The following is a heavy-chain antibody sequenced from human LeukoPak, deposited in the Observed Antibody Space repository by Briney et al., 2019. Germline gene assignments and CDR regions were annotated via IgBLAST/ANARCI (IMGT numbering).Heavy chain of an antibody. J-gene: IGHJ3*02. CDR2: ISGSGGST. CDR1: GFTFSSYA. V-gene: IGHV3-23*01. CDR3: AEEYAIFGVVMNAFDI. Sequence: GGSLRLSCAASGFTFSSYAMSWVRQAPGKGLEWVSAISGSGGSTYYADSVKGRFTISRDNSKNTLYLQMNSLRAEDTAVYYCAEEYAIFGVVMNAFDIWGQGAMVTVSS. D-gene: IGHD3-3*01.